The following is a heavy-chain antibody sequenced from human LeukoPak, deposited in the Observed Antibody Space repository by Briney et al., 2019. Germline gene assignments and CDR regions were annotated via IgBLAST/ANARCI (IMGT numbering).Heavy chain of an antibody. CDR1: DDSITMYY. CDR2: VDHTGST. V-gene: IGHV4-59*01. J-gene: IGHJ3*02. Sequence: PSETLSLTCSVSDDSITMYYWTWIRQPPGKGLEWIGYVDHTGSTNFNPSLNGRVSISRDTTNNLFSLRLRSVTAADTAVYYCARDSPPTTPTTGYAFDIWGQGTMVTVSS. CDR3: ARDSPPTTPTTGYAFDI. D-gene: IGHD4-17*01.